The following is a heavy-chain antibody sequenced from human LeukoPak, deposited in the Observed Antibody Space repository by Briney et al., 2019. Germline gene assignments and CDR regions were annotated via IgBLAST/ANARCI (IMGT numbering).Heavy chain of an antibody. CDR3: ARHNRHRPTTAMVLLANTYYYYMDV. Sequence: MAWGALRLSCAASGFNFNEYYMGWIRQARGKGLEWIGYIYTSGSTNYNPSLKSRVTISVDTSKNQFSLKLSSVTAADTAVYYCARHNRHRPTTAMVLLANTYYYYMDVWGKGTTVTVSS. J-gene: IGHJ6*03. CDR1: GFNFNEYY. CDR2: IYTSGST. V-gene: IGHV4-4*09. D-gene: IGHD5-18*01.